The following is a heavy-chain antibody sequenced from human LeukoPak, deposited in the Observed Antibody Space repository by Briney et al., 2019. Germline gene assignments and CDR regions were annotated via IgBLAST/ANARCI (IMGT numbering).Heavy chain of an antibody. CDR2: IYYSGST. Sequence: SETLSLTCIVSGDSISSYYWSWIRQPPGKGLEWIGYIYYSGSTNYNPSLKSRVTISVDASKNHFSLKLSSVTAADTAVYYCARDRSLGIIDYWGQGTLVPDSS. J-gene: IGHJ4*02. CDR1: GDSISSYY. CDR3: ARDRSLGIIDY. D-gene: IGHD3-16*01. V-gene: IGHV4-59*01.